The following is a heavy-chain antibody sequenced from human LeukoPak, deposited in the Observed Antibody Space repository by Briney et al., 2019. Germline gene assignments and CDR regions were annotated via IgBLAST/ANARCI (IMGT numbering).Heavy chain of an antibody. J-gene: IGHJ6*02. V-gene: IGHV3-74*01. CDR3: ARDAVDTANAV. CDR2: INSDGSIT. CDR1: GFTFTTYW. D-gene: IGHD5-18*01. Sequence: GGTLRLSCAASGFTFTTYWMHWVRQAPGKGLVWVSHINSDGSITSYADSVKGRFTISRDNAKNTLYLQMNSLRAEDTAVYYCARDAVDTANAVWGQGTTVTVSS.